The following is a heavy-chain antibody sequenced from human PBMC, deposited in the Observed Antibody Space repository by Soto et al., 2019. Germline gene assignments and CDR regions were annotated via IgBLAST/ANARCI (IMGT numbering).Heavy chain of an antibody. CDR1: GYTFTGYY. CDR3: AMRYCSGGSCCIDY. J-gene: IGHJ4*02. Sequence: ASVKVSCKASGYTFTGYYMHWVRQAPGQGLEWMGWINPNSGGTNYAQKFQGWVTMTRDTSISTAYMELSRLRSDDTAVYYCAMRYCSGGSCCIDYWGQGTLVTVSS. D-gene: IGHD2-15*01. CDR2: INPNSGGT. V-gene: IGHV1-2*04.